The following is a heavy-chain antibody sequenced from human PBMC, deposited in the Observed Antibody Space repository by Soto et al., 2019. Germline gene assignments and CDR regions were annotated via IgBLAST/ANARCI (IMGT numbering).Heavy chain of an antibody. V-gene: IGHV4-31*03. Sequence: QVQLQESGPGLVKPSQTLSLTCTVSGGSISSGGYYWSWIRQHPGKGLEWIGYIYYSGSTYYNPSLKSRVTISVHTSKNQFALKRSSGTAADTAVYYCARNGPRIYDFEKGVHYDGMDVWGQGTTVTVSS. CDR3: ARNGPRIYDFEKGVHYDGMDV. CDR1: GGSISSGGYY. D-gene: IGHD3-3*01. J-gene: IGHJ6*02. CDR2: IYYSGST.